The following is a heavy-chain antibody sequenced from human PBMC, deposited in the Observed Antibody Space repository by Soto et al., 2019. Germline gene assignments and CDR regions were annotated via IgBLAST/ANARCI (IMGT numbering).Heavy chain of an antibody. Sequence: PGESLKISCKGSGYRFTNYWIGWVRQMPGKGLEWMGIIYPGDSDTRYSPSFQGQVTISADKSINTAYLQWSSLKASDTAMYYCARDYCSGTTCYELDYRGQRTQVTFSS. V-gene: IGHV5-51*01. D-gene: IGHD2-2*01. CDR2: IYPGDSDT. CDR1: GYRFTNYW. CDR3: ARDYCSGTTCYELDY. J-gene: IGHJ4*02.